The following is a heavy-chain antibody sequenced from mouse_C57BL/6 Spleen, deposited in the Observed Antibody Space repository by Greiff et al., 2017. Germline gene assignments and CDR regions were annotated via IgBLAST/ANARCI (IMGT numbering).Heavy chain of an antibody. J-gene: IGHJ2*01. CDR1: GYTFTDYY. Sequence: VQLQQSGPELVKPGASVKISCKASGYTFTDYYMNWVKQSHGKSLEWIGDINPNNGGTSYNQKFKGKATLTVDKSSSTAYMELRSLTSEDSAVYYCARQLAFDYWGQGTTRTVSS. V-gene: IGHV1-26*01. CDR2: INPNNGGT. D-gene: IGHD4-1*02. CDR3: ARQLAFDY.